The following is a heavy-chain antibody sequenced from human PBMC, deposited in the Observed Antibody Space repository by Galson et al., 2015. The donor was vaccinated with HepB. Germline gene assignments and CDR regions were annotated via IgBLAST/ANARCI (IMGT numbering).Heavy chain of an antibody. CDR3: ERVGGTIYYYGMDV. D-gene: IGHD2-2*01. V-gene: IGHV6-1*01. Sequence: CAISGDSVSNNNVAWYWIRQSPSRGLEWLGRTYYRAKWYNDYAESVRGRIAIKPDTSKNQLSLQLNSVTPEDTAVYYCERVGGTIYYYGMDVWGQGTTVTVSS. J-gene: IGHJ6*02. CDR1: GDSVSNNNVA. CDR2: TYYRAKWYN.